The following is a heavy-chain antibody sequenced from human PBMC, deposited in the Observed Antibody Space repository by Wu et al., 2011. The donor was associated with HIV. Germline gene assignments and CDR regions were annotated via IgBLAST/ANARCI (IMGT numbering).Heavy chain of an antibody. CDR3: GTSMRSGWYYYFYGIDV. J-gene: IGHJ6*02. V-gene: IGHV1-18*01. Sequence: QVQLVQSGAEVKKPGASVKVSCKASGYTFTSYAISWVRQAPGQGLEWMGGTSPMFGRTKYAQKFQGRVSITTDKSATTSYMELSSLRLEDTAVFYCGTSMRSGWYYYFYGIDVWGQGTTVIVSS. CDR2: TSPMFGRT. D-gene: IGHD3-3*01. CDR1: GYTFTSYA.